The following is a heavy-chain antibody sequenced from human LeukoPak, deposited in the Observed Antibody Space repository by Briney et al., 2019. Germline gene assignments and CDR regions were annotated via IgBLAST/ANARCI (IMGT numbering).Heavy chain of an antibody. CDR1: GFTVSSNY. D-gene: IGHD3-10*01. J-gene: IGHJ4*02. CDR3: AKSDMVRGVIIKAPDY. CDR2: IYSGGST. V-gene: IGHV3-66*01. Sequence: TGGSLRLSCAASGFTVSSNYMSWVRQAPGKGLEWVSVIYSGGSTYYADSVKGRFTISRDNSKNTLYLQMNSLRAEDTAVYYCAKSDMVRGVIIKAPDYWGQGTLVTVSS.